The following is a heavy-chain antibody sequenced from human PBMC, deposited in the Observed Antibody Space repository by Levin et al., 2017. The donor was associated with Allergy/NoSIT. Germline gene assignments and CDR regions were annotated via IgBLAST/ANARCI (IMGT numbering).Heavy chain of an antibody. CDR1: GFTFSSYW. D-gene: IGHD3-22*01. Sequence: PGGSLRLSCAASGFTFSSYWMHWVRQAPGKGLVWVSRINTDGSTTTYADSVKGRFTISRDNAKNTLYLQMNSLRPEDTAVYYCARETDGSGSYADYWGQGPLVTVSS. CDR2: INTDGSTT. V-gene: IGHV3-74*01. J-gene: IGHJ4*02. CDR3: ARETDGSGSYADY.